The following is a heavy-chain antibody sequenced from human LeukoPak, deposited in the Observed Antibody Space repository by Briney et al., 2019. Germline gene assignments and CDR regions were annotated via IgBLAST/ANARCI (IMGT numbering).Heavy chain of an antibody. CDR1: GYTFTRYY. Sequence: ASVTVSCKASGYTFTRYYMHWVRQAPRQGLEWMGWINPNSGGTNYAQKFQGRVTMIRDTSNSTAYMELSRLRSEDTAVYYCARGGRGGDCGPNSIWDQGTMVTVSS. CDR2: INPNSGGT. CDR3: ARGGRGGDCGPNSI. V-gene: IGHV1-2*02. D-gene: IGHD2-21*01. J-gene: IGHJ3*02.